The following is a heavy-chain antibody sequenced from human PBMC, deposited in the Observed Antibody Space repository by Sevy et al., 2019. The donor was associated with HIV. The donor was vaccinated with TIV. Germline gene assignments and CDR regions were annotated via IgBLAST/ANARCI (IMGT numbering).Heavy chain of an antibody. D-gene: IGHD3-22*01. V-gene: IGHV1-24*01. J-gene: IGHJ4*02. CDR3: ATTKDYYDSSGDPFDY. CDR2: FDPEDGET. CDR1: GKTVSDLS. Sequence: ASVKVSCKVSGKTVSDLSMHWVRQAPGKGLEWMGSFDPEDGETLYAQNFRARVTMTEDTSTDTAYMELSSLRSEDTAVYYCATTKDYYDSSGDPFDYWGQGSLVTVSS.